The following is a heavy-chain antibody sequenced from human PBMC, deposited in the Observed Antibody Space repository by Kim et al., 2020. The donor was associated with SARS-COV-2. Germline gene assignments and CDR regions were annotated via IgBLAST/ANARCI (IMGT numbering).Heavy chain of an antibody. CDR1: GFTFSSYA. Sequence: GGSLRLSCAASGFTFSSYAMHWVRQAPGKGLEWVAVISYDGSNNYYADSVKGRFTISRDNSKNTLYLQMNSLRAEDTAVYYCARDTLDGSRIDYWGQGTLVTVSS. J-gene: IGHJ4*02. CDR2: ISYDGSNN. V-gene: IGHV3-30*04. CDR3: ARDTLDGSRIDY. D-gene: IGHD3-10*01.